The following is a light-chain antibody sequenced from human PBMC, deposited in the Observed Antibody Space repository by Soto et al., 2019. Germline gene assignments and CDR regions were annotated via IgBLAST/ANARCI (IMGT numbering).Light chain of an antibody. CDR1: HSVSSTY. J-gene: IGKJ4*01. V-gene: IGKV3D-20*02. CDR3: HQLNGYPPLT. Sequence: EIVFTQSPGALSLSQGERATLSCRASHSVSSTYLAWYQQKSGQAPRLLIYDAANRATATPARFSGSGSGTDFTLTISSLQPEDFATYYCHQLNGYPPLTFGEGTKVDIK. CDR2: DAA.